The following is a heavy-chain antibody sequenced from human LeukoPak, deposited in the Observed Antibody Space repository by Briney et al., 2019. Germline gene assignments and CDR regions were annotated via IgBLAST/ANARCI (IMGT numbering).Heavy chain of an antibody. CDR3: AKGGWDLLGHFDY. Sequence: GGSLRLSCAASGFTFSSYAMSWVRQAPGKGLEWVSTISGSGGSTYYADSVKGRFTISRDNSKNTLYLQMNSLRAEDTAVYYCAKGGWDLLGHFDYWGQGTLVTVSS. D-gene: IGHD1-26*01. CDR1: GFTFSSYA. J-gene: IGHJ4*02. V-gene: IGHV3-23*01. CDR2: ISGSGGST.